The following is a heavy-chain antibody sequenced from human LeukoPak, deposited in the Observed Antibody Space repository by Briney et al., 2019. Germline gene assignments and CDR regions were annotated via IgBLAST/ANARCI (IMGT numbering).Heavy chain of an antibody. CDR3: TTRRQDGW. D-gene: IGHD1-14*01. CDR2: ISGGSDTI. Sequence: GGSLRLSCAASGFTFSPYPMNWVRQAPGKGLEWVSYISGGSDTIHYADSVKGRFTISRDNAKNSLYLQMNSLKTEDTAVYYCTTRRQDGWWGQGTLVTVS. J-gene: IGHJ4*02. V-gene: IGHV3-48*04. CDR1: GFTFSPYP.